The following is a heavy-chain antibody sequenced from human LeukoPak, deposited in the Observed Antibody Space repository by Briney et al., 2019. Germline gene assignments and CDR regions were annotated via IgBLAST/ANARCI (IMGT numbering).Heavy chain of an antibody. CDR1: GFTFSSYS. D-gene: IGHD2-8*01. J-gene: IGHJ3*02. V-gene: IGHV4-34*01. Sequence: GSLRLSCAASGFTFSSYSMNWVRQAPGKGLEWIGEINHSGSTNYNPSLKSRVTISVDTSKNQFSLKLSSVTAADTAVYYCASWRLMRAFDIWGQGTMVTVSS. CDR3: ASWRLMRAFDI. CDR2: INHSGST.